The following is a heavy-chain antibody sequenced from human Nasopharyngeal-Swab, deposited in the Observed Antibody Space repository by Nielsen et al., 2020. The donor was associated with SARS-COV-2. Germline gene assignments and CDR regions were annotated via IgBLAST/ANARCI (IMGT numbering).Heavy chain of an antibody. CDR3: ARDRQQYYDILTGYYNPDYYYYGMDV. CDR2: ISSSGSTI. D-gene: IGHD3-9*01. Sequence: GESLKISCAASGFTFSDYYMSWIRQDPGKGLEWGSYISSSGSTIYYADSVKGRFTISRDNAKNSLYLQMNSLRAEDTAVYYCARDRQQYYDILTGYYNPDYYYYGMDVWGQGTTVTVSS. V-gene: IGHV3-11*01. J-gene: IGHJ6*02. CDR1: GFTFSDYY.